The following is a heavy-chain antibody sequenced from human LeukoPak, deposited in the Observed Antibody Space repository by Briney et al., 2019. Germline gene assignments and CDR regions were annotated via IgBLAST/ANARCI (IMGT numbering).Heavy chain of an antibody. V-gene: IGHV3-53*01. Sequence: GGSLRLSCAASGFTVSSNYMNWVRQAPGKGLEWVSVIYSGGSTYYADSVKGRFSISRDNAKNTLYLQMNSLRVEDTAVYYCARGRPHGNDYWGQGTLVTVSS. CDR1: GFTVSSNY. D-gene: IGHD4-23*01. J-gene: IGHJ4*02. CDR2: IYSGGST. CDR3: ARGRPHGNDY.